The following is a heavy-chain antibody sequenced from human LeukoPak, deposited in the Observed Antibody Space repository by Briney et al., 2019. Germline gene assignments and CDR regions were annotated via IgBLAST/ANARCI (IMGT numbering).Heavy chain of an antibody. CDR3: ARDLAYGDDGL. CDR2: IRSKAYGGTT. V-gene: IGHV3-49*04. J-gene: IGHJ4*02. Sequence: GGSLRLSCTASGFTFGDYAMSWVRQAPGKGLEWVGFIRSKAYGGTTEYAASVKGRFTISRDDSKSIAYLQMNSLRADDTAVYYCARDLAYGDDGLWGQGTLVTVSS. D-gene: IGHD4-17*01. CDR1: GFTFGDYA.